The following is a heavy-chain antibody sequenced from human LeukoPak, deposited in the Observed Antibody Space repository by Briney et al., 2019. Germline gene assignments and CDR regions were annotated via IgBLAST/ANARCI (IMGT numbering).Heavy chain of an antibody. J-gene: IGHJ6*02. D-gene: IGHD3-22*01. Sequence: PSETLSLTCTVSGGSISSYYWSWIRQPPGKGLEWIGYIYYSGSTNYNPSLKSRVTISVDTSKNQFSLKLISVTAADTAVYYCAREVYYYDSSGYPNYYYYYGMDVWGQGTKVTVSS. CDR3: AREVYYYDSSGYPNYYYYYGMDV. CDR2: IYYSGST. V-gene: IGHV4-59*01. CDR1: GGSISSYY.